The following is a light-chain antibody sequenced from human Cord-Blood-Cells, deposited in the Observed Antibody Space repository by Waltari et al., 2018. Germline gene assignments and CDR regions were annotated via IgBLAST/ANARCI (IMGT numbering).Light chain of an antibody. J-gene: IGLJ2*01. CDR2: CVS. CDR1: SSDVGGYNY. V-gene: IGLV2-14*01. Sequence: QSALTQPASVSGSPGQSITISCTGTSSDVGGYNYVSWYQQHPGKAPKLMIYCVSNRPSGVSNRFSGSKSGNTASLTISGLQAEDEADYYCSSYTSSSLVVFGGGTKLTVL. CDR3: SSYTSSSLVV.